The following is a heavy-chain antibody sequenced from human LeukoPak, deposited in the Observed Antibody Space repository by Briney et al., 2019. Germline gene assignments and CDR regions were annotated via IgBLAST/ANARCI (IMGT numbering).Heavy chain of an antibody. CDR1: GFTFSSYA. J-gene: IGHJ4*02. CDR3: AKDRYSYGYGPDY. CDR2: ISGSGGST. Sequence: GASLRLSCAASGFTFSSYAMSWVRQAPGKGLEWVSAISGSGGSTYYADSVKGRFTISRDNSKNTLYLQMNSLRAEDTTVYYCAKDRYSYGYGPDYWGQGTLVTVSS. V-gene: IGHV3-23*01. D-gene: IGHD5-18*01.